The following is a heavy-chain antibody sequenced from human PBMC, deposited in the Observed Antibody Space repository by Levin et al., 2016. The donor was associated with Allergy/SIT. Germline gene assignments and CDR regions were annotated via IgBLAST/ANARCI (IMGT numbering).Heavy chain of an antibody. V-gene: IGHV1-18*01. D-gene: IGHD3-10*01. J-gene: IGHJ4*02. Sequence: WVRQAPGQGLEWMGWISAYNGNTNYAQKLQGRVTMTTDTSTSTAYMELRSLRSDDTAVYYCARASMVRGVPFDYWGQGTLVTVSS. CDR3: ARASMVRGVPFDY. CDR2: ISAYNGNT.